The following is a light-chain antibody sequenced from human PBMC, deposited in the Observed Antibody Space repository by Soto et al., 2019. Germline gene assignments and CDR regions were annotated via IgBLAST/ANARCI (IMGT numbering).Light chain of an antibody. Sequence: GRAPKLMIYAVIERPSGVPHRFSGSKSGTTASLTISGLQAEDEADYYCCSYAGGYTYVFGTGTKVTVL. CDR2: AVI. V-gene: IGLV2-11*01. J-gene: IGLJ1*01. CDR3: CSYAGGYTYV.